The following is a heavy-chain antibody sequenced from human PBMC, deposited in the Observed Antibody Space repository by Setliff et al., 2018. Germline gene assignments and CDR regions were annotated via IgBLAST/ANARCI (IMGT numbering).Heavy chain of an antibody. CDR1: GFTFSSLW. CDR2: INQGGSDQ. Sequence: HGESLRLSCSASGFTFSSLWMAWVRQAPGRGLEWVANINQGGSDQFYVESVKGRFTISRDNAKNSLYLQMNSLRVEDTAVYYCARDVFDFRTGQAGPWGQGTLVTVSS. V-gene: IGHV3-7*01. D-gene: IGHD3-3*01. J-gene: IGHJ5*02. CDR3: ARDVFDFRTGQAGP.